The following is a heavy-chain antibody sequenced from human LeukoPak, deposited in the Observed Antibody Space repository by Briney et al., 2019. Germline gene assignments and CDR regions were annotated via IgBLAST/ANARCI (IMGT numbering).Heavy chain of an antibody. CDR3: ARGGIAAAGQIRGFDY. J-gene: IGHJ4*02. CDR2: ISAYNGNT. D-gene: IGHD6-13*01. V-gene: IGHV1-18*01. CDR1: GYTFTSYG. Sequence: GASVKVSCKASGYTFTSYGISWVRQAPGQGLEWMGWISAYNGNTNYAQKLQGRVTITTDTSTSTAYMELRSLRSDDTAVYYRARGGIAAAGQIRGFDYWGQGTLVTASS.